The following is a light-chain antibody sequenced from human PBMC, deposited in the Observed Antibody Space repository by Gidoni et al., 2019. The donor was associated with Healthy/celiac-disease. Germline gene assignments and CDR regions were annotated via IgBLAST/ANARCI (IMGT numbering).Light chain of an antibody. V-gene: IGKV1-33*01. CDR3: QQYDNLLFT. CDR2: DAS. J-gene: IGKJ3*01. CDR1: QDISNY. Sequence: DIQRTQSPSSLSASVGDRVTITCQASQDISNYLNWYQQKPGKAPKLLIYDASNLETGVPSRFSGSGSGTDFTFTISSLQPEDIATYYCQQYDNLLFTFGPXTKVDIK.